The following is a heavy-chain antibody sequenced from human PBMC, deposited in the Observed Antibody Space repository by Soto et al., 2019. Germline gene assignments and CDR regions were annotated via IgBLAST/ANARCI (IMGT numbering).Heavy chain of an antibody. CDR1: GDSVCSGVYY. Sequence: SGTLSLTCTVSGDSVCSGVYYGSWIKQPPGKGLEWIGYIYYSGNTNYNPSLKSRVIISVDTSKNLFSLKLTSVTAADTAVYYCARIPVDTSMIYWLDPWGQGTLVTVSS. CDR3: ARIPVDTSMIYWLDP. V-gene: IGHV4-61*08. D-gene: IGHD5-18*01. CDR2: IYYSGNT. J-gene: IGHJ5*02.